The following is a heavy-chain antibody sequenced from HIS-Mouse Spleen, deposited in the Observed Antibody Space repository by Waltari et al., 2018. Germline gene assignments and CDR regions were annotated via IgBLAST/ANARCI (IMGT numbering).Heavy chain of an antibody. J-gene: IGHJ3*02. V-gene: IGHV4-4*07. Sequence: QVQLQESGPGLVKPSETLSLTCTVSGSSISSYYLSWIRHPAGQGLVWIGRIDTSGSTNYNPSLKSRVTMSVDTSKNQFSLKLSSVTAADTAVYYCARDFHDFWSGYYGGDKKHDAFDIWGQGTMVTVSS. D-gene: IGHD3-3*01. CDR3: ARDFHDFWSGYYGGDKKHDAFDI. CDR2: IDTSGST. CDR1: GSSISSYY.